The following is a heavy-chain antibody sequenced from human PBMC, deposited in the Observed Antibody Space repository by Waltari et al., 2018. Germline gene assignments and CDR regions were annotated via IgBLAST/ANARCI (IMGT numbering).Heavy chain of an antibody. CDR2: IIPIFGTA. CDR1: GGTFSSYA. D-gene: IGHD2-2*01. J-gene: IGHJ3*02. Sequence: QVQLVQSGAEVKKPGSSVKVSCKASGGTFSSYAIRWVRQAPGQGLEWMGGIIPIFGTANYAQKFQGRVTITADESTSTAYMGLSSLRSEDTAVYYCARVDYCSSTSCLGGAFDIWGQGTMVTVSS. CDR3: ARVDYCSSTSCLGGAFDI. V-gene: IGHV1-69*12.